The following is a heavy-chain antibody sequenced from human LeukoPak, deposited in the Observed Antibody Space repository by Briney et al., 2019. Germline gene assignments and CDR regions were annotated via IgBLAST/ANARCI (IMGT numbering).Heavy chain of an antibody. Sequence: SETLSLTCAVSGGSISSSNWWSWVRQPPGKGLEWIGEIYHSGSTNYNPSLKSRVTISVDKSKNQFSLKLSSVTAADTAVYYCARAGYDEYNWNLYYFDYWGQGTLVTVSS. V-gene: IGHV4-4*02. D-gene: IGHD1-7*01. J-gene: IGHJ4*02. CDR1: GGSISSSNW. CDR3: ARAGYDEYNWNLYYFDY. CDR2: IYHSGST.